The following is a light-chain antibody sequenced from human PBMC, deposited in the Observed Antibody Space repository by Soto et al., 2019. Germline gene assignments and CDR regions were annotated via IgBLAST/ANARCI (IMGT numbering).Light chain of an antibody. V-gene: IGKV3-15*01. J-gene: IGKJ1*01. Sequence: MRQSPAALSVSLGERATLSCSASQSVSSNLAWYQQHPGQAPRLLIYGASTRATGIPARFSGSGSETEFTLTSSSLQSEDFAVYSCQQDNDLPTFGQGTKVDI. CDR2: GAS. CDR1: QSVSSN. CDR3: QQDNDLPT.